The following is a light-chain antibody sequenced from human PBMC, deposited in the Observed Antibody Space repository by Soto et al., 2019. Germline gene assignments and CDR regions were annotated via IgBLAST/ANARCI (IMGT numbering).Light chain of an antibody. CDR1: QGIGTW. J-gene: IGKJ5*01. V-gene: IGKV1D-12*01. CDR3: QQTNSFPIT. Sequence: DVQVTQSPSFVSASVGDRVTITCRASQGIGTWLAWYQQKPGAAPNILISGASNLESGVPARFSGSGLGTHFTFTIVSLQPEDSATYYCQQTNSFPITFGQGTRLEI. CDR2: GAS.